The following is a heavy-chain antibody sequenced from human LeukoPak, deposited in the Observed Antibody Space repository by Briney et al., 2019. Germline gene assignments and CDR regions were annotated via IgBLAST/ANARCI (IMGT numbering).Heavy chain of an antibody. D-gene: IGHD2-21*02. CDR2: ISSSSSYI. CDR1: GFTFSSYS. V-gene: IGHV3-21*01. CDR3: ARGDKRTKYNWFDP. J-gene: IGHJ5*02. Sequence: GGSLRLSCAAYGFTFSSYSMNLVRQAPGKGLEWVSSISSSSSYIYYADSVKGRFTISRDNAKNSLYLQMNSLRAEDTAVYYCARGDKRTKYNWFDPWGQGTLVTVSS.